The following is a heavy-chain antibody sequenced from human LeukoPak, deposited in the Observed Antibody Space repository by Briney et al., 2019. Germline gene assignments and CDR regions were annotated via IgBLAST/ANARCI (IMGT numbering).Heavy chain of an antibody. V-gene: IGHV3-33*01. CDR1: GFTFSSFG. J-gene: IGHJ4*02. Sequence: GGSLRLSCAASGFTFSSFGMHWVRQAPGKGLEWVAVIWYDGNNKYYADSVKGRFTISRDNSKNTLYLQMDSLRAEDTAVYYCARAFTSTGYYYVEYWGQGTLVTVSS. CDR3: ARAFTSTGYYYVEY. CDR2: IWYDGNNK. D-gene: IGHD3-22*01.